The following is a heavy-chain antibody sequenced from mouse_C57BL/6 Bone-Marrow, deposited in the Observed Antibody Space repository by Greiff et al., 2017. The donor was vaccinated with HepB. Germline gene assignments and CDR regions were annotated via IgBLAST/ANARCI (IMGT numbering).Heavy chain of an antibody. V-gene: IGHV1-39*01. Sequence: VQLQQSGPELVKPGASVKISCKASGYSFTDYNMNWVKQSHGKSLEWIGVINPNYGTTSYNQKFKGKATLTVDQSSSTAYMQLNSLTSEDSAVYYCARPLGGVVATGKWAMDYWGQGTSVTVSS. CDR2: INPNYGTT. D-gene: IGHD1-1*01. CDR3: ARPLGGVVATGKWAMDY. CDR1: GYSFTDYN. J-gene: IGHJ4*01.